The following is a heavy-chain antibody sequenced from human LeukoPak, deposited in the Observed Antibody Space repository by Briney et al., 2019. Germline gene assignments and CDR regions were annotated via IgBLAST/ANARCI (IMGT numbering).Heavy chain of an antibody. CDR1: GDSLSNHHYY. CDR3: ARHWIRGGYNYGYEWDDC. V-gene: IGHV4-39*01. CDR2: IFYSGST. D-gene: IGHD5-18*01. J-gene: IGHJ4*02. Sequence: SETLSLTCTVSGDSLSNHHYYWGWIRQSPGKGLEWIGSIFYSGSTYYNPSLKSRVTISADTPKNQFSLKLSSVTAADTAVYYCARHWIRGGYNYGYEWDDCWGQGTLVAVSS.